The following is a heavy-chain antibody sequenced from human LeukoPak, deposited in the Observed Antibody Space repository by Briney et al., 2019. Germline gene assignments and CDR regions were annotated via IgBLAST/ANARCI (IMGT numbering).Heavy chain of an antibody. V-gene: IGHV4-34*01. D-gene: IGHD5-18*01. CDR2: INHSGST. J-gene: IGHJ4*02. CDR3: AAYSYGYLYYFDY. Sequence: SETLSLTCAVYGGSFSGYYWSWIRQPPGKGLEWIGEINHSGSTNYNPSLKSRVTISVDTSKNQFSLKLSSVTAADTAVYYCAAYSYGYLYYFDYWGQGTLVTVPS. CDR1: GGSFSGYY.